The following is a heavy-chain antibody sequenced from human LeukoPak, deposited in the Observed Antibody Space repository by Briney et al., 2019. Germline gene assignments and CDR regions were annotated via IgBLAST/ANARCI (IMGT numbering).Heavy chain of an antibody. CDR1: GFTVSSNY. CDR3: ARVAYYCSGGSCYSWYFDY. CDR2: IYSGGST. Sequence: GGSLRLSCAASGFTVSSNYMSCVRQAPGKGLEWVSVIYSGGSTYYADSVKGRFTISRDNSKNTLYLQMNSLRAEDTAVYYCARVAYYCSGGSCYSWYFDYWGQGTLVTVSS. J-gene: IGHJ4*02. V-gene: IGHV3-53*01. D-gene: IGHD2-15*01.